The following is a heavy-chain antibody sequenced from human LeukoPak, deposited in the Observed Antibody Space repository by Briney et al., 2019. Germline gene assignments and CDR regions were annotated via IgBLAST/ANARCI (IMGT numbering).Heavy chain of an antibody. CDR2: FDPENAEI. CDR3: ATRGSDFWSGFDH. V-gene: IGHV1-24*01. D-gene: IGHD3-3*01. J-gene: IGHJ4*02. Sequence: ASVKVSCKLSGSSLHDLPIQWVRQAVPKGLEWMAGFDPENAEIVYAQKFQGRVTMTEDTSTDTAYLELTSLTSDDTALYYCATRGSDFWSGFDHWGQGTQVTVSS. CDR1: GSSLHDLP.